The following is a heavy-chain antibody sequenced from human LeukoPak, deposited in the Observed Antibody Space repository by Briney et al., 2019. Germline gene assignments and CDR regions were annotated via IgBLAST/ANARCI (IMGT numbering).Heavy chain of an antibody. CDR3: ASCSSDWNYGDSHERRGLRGYMDV. CDR2: IIPIFGTA. J-gene: IGHJ6*03. CDR1: GGTFSSYA. Sequence: ASVKVSCKASGGTFSSYAISWVRQAPGQGLEWMGGIIPIFGTANYAQKFQGRVTITADESTSTAYMELSSLRSEDTAVYYCASCSSDWNYGDSHERRGLRGYMDVWGKGTTVTVSS. V-gene: IGHV1-69*13. D-gene: IGHD1-7*01.